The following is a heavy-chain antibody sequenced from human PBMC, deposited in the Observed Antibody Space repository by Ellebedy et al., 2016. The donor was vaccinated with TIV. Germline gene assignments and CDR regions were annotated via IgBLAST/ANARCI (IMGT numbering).Heavy chain of an antibody. CDR2: IDASRNT. Sequence: GESLKISXAASGFHFSSHGMIWVRQAPGKGPEWVSSIDASRNTYYANPVKGRFAISRDNSKNTIYLEMNSLRAEDTAVYYCARGGGGYIDYWGQGTLVTVSS. CDR3: ARGGGGYIDY. CDR1: GFHFSSHG. V-gene: IGHV3-23*01. J-gene: IGHJ4*02. D-gene: IGHD3-22*01.